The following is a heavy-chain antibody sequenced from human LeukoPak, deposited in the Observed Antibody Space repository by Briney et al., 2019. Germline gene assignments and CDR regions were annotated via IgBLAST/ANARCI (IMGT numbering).Heavy chain of an antibody. Sequence: ASVKVSCKASGYTFTGYYMHWVRLAPGQGLEWMGWVNPNSGDTNYAQKFQGRVTMTRDTSINTAYMELSGLTSDDTAVYYCARGPLSPYFNYWGQGTLVTVSS. CDR3: ARGPLSPYFNY. CDR1: GYTFTGYY. D-gene: IGHD3-16*01. V-gene: IGHV1-2*02. CDR2: VNPNSGDT. J-gene: IGHJ4*02.